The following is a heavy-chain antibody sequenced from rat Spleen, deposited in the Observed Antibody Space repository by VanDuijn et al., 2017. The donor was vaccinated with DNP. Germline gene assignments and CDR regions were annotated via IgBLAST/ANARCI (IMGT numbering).Heavy chain of an antibody. CDR1: GFTFSYSA. V-gene: IGHV5-25*01. Sequence: ELQLVESGGALVQPGRSMKLSGAASGFTFSYSALAWVRQAPTKGLEWVASISTGGGNTYYRDSVKGRFTISRDNAKSTLYLQMDSLRSEDTATYYCASEVITIAAISPFAYWGQGTLVTVSS. CDR3: ASEVITIAAISPFAY. D-gene: IGHD1-2*01. J-gene: IGHJ3*01. CDR2: ISTGGGNT.